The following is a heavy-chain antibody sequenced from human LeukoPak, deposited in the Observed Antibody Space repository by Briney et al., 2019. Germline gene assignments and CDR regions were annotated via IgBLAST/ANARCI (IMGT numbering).Heavy chain of an antibody. CDR2: ISSSSSTI. D-gene: IGHD3-22*01. CDR1: GFTFSSYS. V-gene: IGHV3-48*01. CDR3: ARADSSGYYRGDFDY. J-gene: IGHJ4*02. Sequence: GGSLRLSCAASGFTFSSYSMNWVRQAPGKGLEWVSYISSSSSTIYYADSVKGRFTISRDNAKNSLYLQMNSLRAEDTAVYHCARADSSGYYRGDFDYWGQGTLVTVSS.